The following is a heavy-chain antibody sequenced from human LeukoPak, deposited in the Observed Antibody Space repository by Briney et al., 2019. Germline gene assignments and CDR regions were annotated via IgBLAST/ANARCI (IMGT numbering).Heavy chain of an antibody. CDR2: MNPNSGNT. D-gene: IGHD3-10*01. V-gene: IGHV1-8*01. J-gene: IGHJ6*02. CDR3: ARLGYYGSGSELTRVYYYGMHV. Sequence: ASVKVSCKASGYTFTSYDINWVRQATGQGLEWMGWMNPNSGNTGYAQKFQGRVTMTRNTSISTAYMELSSLRSEDTAVYYCARLGYYGSGSELTRVYYYGMHVWGQGTTVTVSS. CDR1: GYTFTSYD.